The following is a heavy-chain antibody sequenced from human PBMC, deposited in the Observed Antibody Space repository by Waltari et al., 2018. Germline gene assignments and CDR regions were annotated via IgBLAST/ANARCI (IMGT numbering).Heavy chain of an antibody. J-gene: IGHJ4*02. CDR1: GGTFSSYA. V-gene: IGHV1-69*13. CDR3: VRLRGASNDYIWGSYRQGPFDY. CDR2: IIPIFGTA. Sequence: QVQLVQSGAEVKKPGSSVKVSCKASGGTFSSYAISWVRQAPGQGLEWRGGIIPIFGTANYAQKFQGRVTITADESTSTAYMELSSLRSEDTAVYYCVRLRGASNDYIWGSYRQGPFDYWGQGTLVTVSS. D-gene: IGHD3-16*02.